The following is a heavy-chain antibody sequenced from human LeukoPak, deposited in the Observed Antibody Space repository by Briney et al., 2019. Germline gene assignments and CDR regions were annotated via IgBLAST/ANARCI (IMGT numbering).Heavy chain of an antibody. Sequence: GGSLRLSCTASGFPFIEYSMNWVRQAPGKGLEWISYIGIDSGNTKYADSVRGRFTISADKAKNSLYLQMNSLRVEDTAVYYCARDHNYAFDDWGQGTLVSVAS. J-gene: IGHJ4*02. D-gene: IGHD1-1*01. CDR3: ARDHNYAFDD. CDR2: IGIDSGNT. CDR1: GFPFIEYS. V-gene: IGHV3-48*01.